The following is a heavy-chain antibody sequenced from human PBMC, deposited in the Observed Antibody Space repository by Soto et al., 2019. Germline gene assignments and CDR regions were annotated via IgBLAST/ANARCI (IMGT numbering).Heavy chain of an antibody. CDR1: GYSFTSYW. D-gene: IGHD2-15*01. J-gene: IGHJ3*02. Sequence: GESLKISCKGSGYSFTSYWISWVRQMPGKGLEWMGRIDPSDSYTNYSPSFQGHVTISADKSISTAYLQWSSLKASDTAMYYCARPRPGGWWAPRVNHDAFDIWGQGTMVTVSS. CDR2: IDPSDSYT. V-gene: IGHV5-10-1*01. CDR3: ARPRPGGWWAPRVNHDAFDI.